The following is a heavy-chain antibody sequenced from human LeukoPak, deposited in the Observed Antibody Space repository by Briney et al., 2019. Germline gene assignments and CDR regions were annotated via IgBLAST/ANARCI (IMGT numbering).Heavy chain of an antibody. CDR1: GYTFTSYA. D-gene: IGHD6-19*01. CDR3: ARDTSSGWYYFEY. Sequence: ASVKVSCKASGYTFTSYAIHWVRQAPGQGLEWMGWITPSGGTNYPQKFQGRVAITWDTSITTAYMDLSRLTSDDTAVYYCARDTSSGWYYFEYWGPGGLGTVSS. J-gene: IGHJ4*02. V-gene: IGHV1-2*02. CDR2: ITPSGGT.